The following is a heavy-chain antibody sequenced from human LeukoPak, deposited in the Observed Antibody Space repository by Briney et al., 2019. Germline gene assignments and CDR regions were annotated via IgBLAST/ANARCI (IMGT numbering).Heavy chain of an antibody. CDR1: GGSFSGYY. Sequence: SETLSLTCAVYGGSFSGYYWSWIRQPPGKGLEWIGEINHSGSTNYNPSLKSRVTISVDTSKNQFSLKLSSVTAADTAVYYCARDKGGEGLWFDDWGQGTLVTVSS. J-gene: IGHJ5*02. CDR2: INHSGST. D-gene: IGHD2-21*01. CDR3: ARDKGGEGLWFDD. V-gene: IGHV4-34*01.